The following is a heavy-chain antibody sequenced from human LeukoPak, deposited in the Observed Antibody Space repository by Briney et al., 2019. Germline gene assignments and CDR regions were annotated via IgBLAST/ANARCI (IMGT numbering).Heavy chain of an antibody. Sequence: GGSLRLSCVASGFTFSSCDMNWVRQPPGKGPEWISYISSSGSTISYADSVKGRFTISRDNAKNSLYLQMNSLRAEDTAVYYCARDEPESSYGYYFDYWGQGTLVTASS. CDR2: ISSSGSTI. V-gene: IGHV3-48*03. D-gene: IGHD3-16*02. CDR1: GFTFSSCD. CDR3: ARDEPESSYGYYFDY. J-gene: IGHJ4*02.